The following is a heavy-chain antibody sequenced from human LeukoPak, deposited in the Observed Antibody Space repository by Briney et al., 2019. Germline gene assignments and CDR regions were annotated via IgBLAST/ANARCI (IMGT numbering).Heavy chain of an antibody. CDR3: AGDYRYYMDV. CDR1: GGSISSSSYY. Sequence: PSETLSLTCTVSGGSISSSSYYWGWIRQPPGKGLEWIGYVYSSGSTSYNPSLKSRVTISLDTSKNQFSLKLNSVTAADTAIYYCAGDYRYYMDVWGKGTTVTVSS. V-gene: IGHV4-61*01. J-gene: IGHJ6*03. D-gene: IGHD1-14*01. CDR2: VYSSGST.